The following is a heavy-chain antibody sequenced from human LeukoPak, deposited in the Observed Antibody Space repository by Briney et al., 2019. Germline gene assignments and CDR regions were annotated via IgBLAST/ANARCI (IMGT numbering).Heavy chain of an antibody. CDR2: INPNSGGT. D-gene: IGHD3-22*01. Sequence: AASVKVSCKASGYTFTGYYMHWVRQAPGQGLEWMGWINPNSGGTNYAQKFQGRVTMTRDTSISTAYMVLSRLRSDDTAVYYCARGEITYYYDSSGYFIWGQGTMVTVSS. CDR3: ARGEITYYYDSSGYFI. J-gene: IGHJ3*02. CDR1: GYTFTGYY. V-gene: IGHV1-2*02.